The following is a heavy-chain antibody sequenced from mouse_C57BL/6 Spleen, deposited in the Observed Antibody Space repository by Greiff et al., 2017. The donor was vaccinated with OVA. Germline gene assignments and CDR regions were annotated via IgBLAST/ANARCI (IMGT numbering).Heavy chain of an antibody. CDR2: IYPGDGDT. CDR3: ARSTTVVAMDY. D-gene: IGHD1-1*01. CDR1: GYAFSSSW. J-gene: IGHJ4*01. Sequence: QVQLQQSGPELVKPGASVKISCKASGYAFSSSWMNWVKQRPGQGLEWIGRIYPGDGDTNYNGKFKGKATLTADKSSSTAYMQLSSLTSEDSAVYFCARSTTVVAMDYWGQGTSVTVSS. V-gene: IGHV1-82*01.